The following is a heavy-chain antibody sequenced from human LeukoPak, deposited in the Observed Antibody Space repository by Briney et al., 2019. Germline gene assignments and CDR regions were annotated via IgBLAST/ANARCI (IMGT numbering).Heavy chain of an antibody. CDR1: GFTFSSYS. V-gene: IGHV3-21*01. CDR3: ARVSKAVAGRDYYYYGMDV. Sequence: GGSLRLSCAASGFTFSSYSMNWARQAPGKGLEWVSSISGRSSYIYYADSVKGRFTISRDNAKNSVYLQMNSLRAEDTAVYYCARVSKAVAGRDYYYYGMDVWGQGTTVTVSS. D-gene: IGHD6-19*01. CDR2: ISGRSSYI. J-gene: IGHJ6*02.